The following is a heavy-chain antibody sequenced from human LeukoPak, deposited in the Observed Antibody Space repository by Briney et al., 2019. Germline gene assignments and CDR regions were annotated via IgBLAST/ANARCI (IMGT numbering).Heavy chain of an antibody. CDR3: ARLRDYGAYVDY. V-gene: IGHV4-4*07. CDR2: IYTSGSTNYNPSPTGST. CDR1: GGSISSYY. J-gene: IGHJ4*02. D-gene: IGHD4-17*01. Sequence: SETLSLTCTVSGGSISSYYWSWIRQPAGKGLEWIGRIYTSGSTNYNPSPTGSTNYNPSLKSRVTISVDTSKNQFSLKLSSVTAADTAVYYCARLRDYGAYVDYWGQGTLVTVSS.